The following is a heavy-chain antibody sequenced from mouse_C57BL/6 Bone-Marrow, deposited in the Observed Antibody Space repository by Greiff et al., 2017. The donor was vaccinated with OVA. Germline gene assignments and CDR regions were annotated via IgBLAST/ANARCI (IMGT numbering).Heavy chain of an antibody. J-gene: IGHJ1*03. CDR1: GYTFTDYN. D-gene: IGHD1-1*01. V-gene: IGHV1-18*01. Sequence: DVKLQESGPELVKPGASVKIPCKASGYTFTDYNMDWVKQSHGKSLEWIGDINPNNGGTIYNQKFKGKATLTVDKSSSTAYMELRSLTSEDTAVYYCARVITKGYWYFDVWGTGTTVTVSS. CDR2: INPNNGGT. CDR3: ARVITKGYWYFDV.